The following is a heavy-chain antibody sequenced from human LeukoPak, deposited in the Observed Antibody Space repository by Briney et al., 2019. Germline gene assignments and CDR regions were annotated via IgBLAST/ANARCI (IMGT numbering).Heavy chain of an antibody. CDR2: IHPGDSDT. Sequence: GESLKISCKGSGYSFSTYWIGWVRQVPGKGLEWMGIIHPGDSDTRYSPSFQGQVTISADNSITTAYLQWSSLKASDIAMYYCARQSSAGIFDFWGQGALVTVSS. J-gene: IGHJ4*02. V-gene: IGHV5-51*01. CDR1: GYSFSTYW. CDR3: ARQSSAGIFDF. D-gene: IGHD6-13*01.